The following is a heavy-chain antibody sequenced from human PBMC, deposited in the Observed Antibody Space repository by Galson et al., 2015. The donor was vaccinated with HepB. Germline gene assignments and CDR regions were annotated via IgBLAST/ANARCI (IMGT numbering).Heavy chain of an antibody. CDR2: LSISGDDA. J-gene: IGHJ4*02. Sequence: SLRLSCAASGFTFNNYAMSWVRQTAGKGLEWVAALSISGDDAYYAGSVKGRFTISRDNSKNTLFLQMNSLRAEDTAICYCAKDSLGDDEFICSFDYWGQGALVTVSS. V-gene: IGHV3-23*01. CDR3: AKDSLGDDEFICSFDY. D-gene: IGHD3-16*01. CDR1: GFTFNNYA.